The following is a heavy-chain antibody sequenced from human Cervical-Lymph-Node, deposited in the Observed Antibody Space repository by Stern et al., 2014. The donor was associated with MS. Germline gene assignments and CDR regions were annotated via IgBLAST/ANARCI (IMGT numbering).Heavy chain of an antibody. CDR1: GSTFRDYG. D-gene: IGHD6-19*01. V-gene: IGHV3-33*01. J-gene: IGHJ4*02. CDR2: IYYDGSHR. CDR3: ASLIAVAGTWVDY. Sequence: VQLVESGGGVVQPGTSLRLSCAASGSTFRDYGMHWVRQAPGKGLEWVAVIYYDGSHRYYTDSVKGRFTISRDNSKNTLYLQMSGLRAEDTAVYYCASLIAVAGTWVDYWGQGTLVTVSS.